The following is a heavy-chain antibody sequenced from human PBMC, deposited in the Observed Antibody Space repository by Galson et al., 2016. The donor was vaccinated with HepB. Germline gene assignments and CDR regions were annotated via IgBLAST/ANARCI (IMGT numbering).Heavy chain of an antibody. Sequence: SLRLSCAASGFTFRHYGMHWVRQAPGKGLEWVAVISYDGINKYYGDSVKGRFTISRDNSKNTLHLQMNSLRGEDTAVYYCAKVESGSSHYYYYYYGMDFWGQGTTVTVSS. CDR2: ISYDGINK. V-gene: IGHV3-30*18. CDR3: AKVESGSSHYYYYYYGMDF. CDR1: GFTFRHYG. D-gene: IGHD3-10*01. J-gene: IGHJ6*02.